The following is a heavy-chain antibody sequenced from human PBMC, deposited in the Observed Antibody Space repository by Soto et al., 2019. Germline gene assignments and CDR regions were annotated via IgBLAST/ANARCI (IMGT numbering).Heavy chain of an antibody. CDR1: GYTFTSYY. D-gene: IGHD3-10*01. CDR2: INPSGGST. Sequence: ASVKVSCKASGYTFTSYYMHWVRQAPGQGLEWMGIINPSGGSTSYTQKFQGRVTMTRDTSTSTVYMELSSLRSEDTAVYYCAREWPLHIRGNSRNTFDPWGQGTLVTVSS. J-gene: IGHJ5*02. V-gene: IGHV1-46*01. CDR3: AREWPLHIRGNSRNTFDP.